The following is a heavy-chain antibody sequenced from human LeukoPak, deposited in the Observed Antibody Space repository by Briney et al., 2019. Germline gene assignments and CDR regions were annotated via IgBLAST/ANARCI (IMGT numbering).Heavy chain of an antibody. CDR1: GFTFSSYA. V-gene: IGHV3-23*01. CDR2: ISGSGGST. CDR3: AKGEFSLGYFSQAD. Sequence: GGSLRLSCAASGFTFSSYAMSWVRQAPGKGLEWVSAISGSGGSTYYADSVKGRFTISRDNSKNTLYLQMNSLRAEDTAVYYCAKGEFSLGYFSQADWGQGTPVTVSS. J-gene: IGHJ4*02. D-gene: IGHD2-15*01.